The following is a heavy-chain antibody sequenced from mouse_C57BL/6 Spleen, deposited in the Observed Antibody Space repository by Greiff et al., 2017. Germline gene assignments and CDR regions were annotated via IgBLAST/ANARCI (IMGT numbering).Heavy chain of an antibody. CDR3: ARGEIYFDV. CDR2: ISYSGST. Sequence: EVKLVESGPGLAKPSQTLSLTCSVTGYSITSAYWHWIRKFPVHKLEYIGYISYSGSTSYNPSLKSRISITRDTSKNQYYLQLNSVTTEDTATYYCARGEIYFDVWGTGTTVTVSS. V-gene: IGHV3-8*01. CDR1: GYSITSAY. J-gene: IGHJ1*03.